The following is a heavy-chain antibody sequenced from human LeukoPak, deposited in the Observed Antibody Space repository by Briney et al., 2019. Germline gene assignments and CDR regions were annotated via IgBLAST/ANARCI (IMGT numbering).Heavy chain of an antibody. CDR3: ARDPPYGSGSDAFDI. CDR2: INPNSGGT. D-gene: IGHD3-10*01. V-gene: IGHV1-2*02. Sequence: ASVKVSCKASGYTFTDYYLHWVRQAAGQGLEWMGWINPNSGGTNYAQKFQGRVTMTRDTSISTAYMELSRLRSDDTAVYYCARDPPYGSGSDAFDIWGQGTMVTVSS. J-gene: IGHJ3*02. CDR1: GYTFTDYY.